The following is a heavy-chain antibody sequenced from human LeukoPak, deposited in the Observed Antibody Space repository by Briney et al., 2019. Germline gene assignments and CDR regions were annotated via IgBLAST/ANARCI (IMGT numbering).Heavy chain of an antibody. CDR3: ARFLNGVFDY. Sequence: PSETLSLTCTVSGGSLGSGSYYWSWIRQPAGKGLEWIGRMYSSGNTNYNPSLKSRVTISVDTSKNQFSLKLSSVTAADTAVYYCARFLNGVFDYWGQGTLVTVSS. CDR1: GGSLGSGSYY. V-gene: IGHV4-61*02. CDR2: MYSSGNT. J-gene: IGHJ4*02. D-gene: IGHD3-10*01.